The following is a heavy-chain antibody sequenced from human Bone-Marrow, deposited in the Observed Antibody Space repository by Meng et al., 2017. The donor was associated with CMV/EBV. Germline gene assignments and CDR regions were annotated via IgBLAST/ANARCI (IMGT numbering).Heavy chain of an antibody. CDR3: AKDEVGHYYDSSGYI. CDR1: GFTVSSYA. Sequence: SGFTVSSYAMSWVRQAPGKGLEWVSAISGSGGSTYYADSVKGRFTISRDNSKNTLYLQMNSLRAEDTAVYYCAKDEVGHYYDSSGYIWGQGTLVTVSS. J-gene: IGHJ4*02. D-gene: IGHD3-22*01. CDR2: ISGSGGST. V-gene: IGHV3-23*01.